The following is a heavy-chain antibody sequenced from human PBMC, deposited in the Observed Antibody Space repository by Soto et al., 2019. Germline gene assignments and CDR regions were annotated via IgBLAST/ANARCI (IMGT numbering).Heavy chain of an antibody. CDR3: AREHPQFYDFLTGYDSYYYYYYRDV. Sequence: ASVKVSCKASGYTFTSYGIGWVRQAPGQGLEWMGWISAYNGNTNYAQKLQGRVTMTTDTSTSTAYMELRSLRSDDTAVYYCAREHPQFYDFLTGYDSYYYYYYRDVGGKGTTVTVSS. CDR2: ISAYNGNT. V-gene: IGHV1-18*01. CDR1: GYTFTSYG. D-gene: IGHD3-9*01. J-gene: IGHJ6*03.